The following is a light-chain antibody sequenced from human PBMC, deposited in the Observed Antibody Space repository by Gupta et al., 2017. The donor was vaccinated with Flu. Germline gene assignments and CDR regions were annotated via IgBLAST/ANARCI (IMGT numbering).Light chain of an antibody. CDR1: TRFNFGTSR. Sequence: QALLSQPTSLPASPGASATPTCTLRTRFNFGTSRICWSQQNPGSPHQYLLSYESDSDKQQGSGVPSLFSGFNDASANAGILLISGVQSEDEADDYCMIWHSSAWGFGGGTKLTVL. CDR3: MIWHSSAWG. CDR2: YESDSDK. V-gene: IGLV5-45*02. J-gene: IGLJ3*02.